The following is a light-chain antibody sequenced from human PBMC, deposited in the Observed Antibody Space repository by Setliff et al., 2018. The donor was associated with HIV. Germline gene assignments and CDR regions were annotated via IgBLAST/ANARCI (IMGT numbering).Light chain of an antibody. V-gene: IGLV2-14*01. J-gene: IGLJ1*01. CDR1: SSDVGDYNY. CDR2: GVT. Sequence: QSALTQPASVSGSPGQSITISCTGASSDVGDYNYFSWYQQHPGKAPKLMNYGVTNRPSGISNRFSGSKSGDTASLTISGLQAEDEADYYCSLYTSSDTPYVFGTGTKVTVL. CDR3: SLYTSSDTPYV.